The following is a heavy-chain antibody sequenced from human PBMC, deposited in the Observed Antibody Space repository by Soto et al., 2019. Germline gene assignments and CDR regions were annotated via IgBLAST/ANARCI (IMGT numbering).Heavy chain of an antibody. V-gene: IGHV3-30*18. J-gene: IGHJ4*01. CDR1: GFAFSYYS. Sequence: GGSLRLSCVASGFAFSYYSIHWVRQAPGKGLEWVGVISSDGKTKYYAESVKGRFTISRDNSKNTLFLQMDSLRPEDTAVYYCAKEIAVAGDLDYWGNGTLFTASS. D-gene: IGHD6-19*01. CDR3: AKEIAVAGDLDY. CDR2: ISSDGKTK.